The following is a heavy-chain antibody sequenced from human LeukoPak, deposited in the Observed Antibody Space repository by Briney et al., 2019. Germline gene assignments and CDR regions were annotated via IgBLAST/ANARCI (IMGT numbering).Heavy chain of an antibody. Sequence: ASVKVSCKASGYTFTNYYMHWVRQAPGQGLEWMGIMNPSGGSTGYAKKFPGRFTMTRDTSKTTVYMELSSVRSEDKAVYYCARAREEGYNSYYFDSWGQGTLVIVSS. CDR3: ARAREEGYNSYYFDS. CDR2: MNPSGGST. V-gene: IGHV1-46*01. D-gene: IGHD5-24*01. CDR1: GYTFTNYY. J-gene: IGHJ4*02.